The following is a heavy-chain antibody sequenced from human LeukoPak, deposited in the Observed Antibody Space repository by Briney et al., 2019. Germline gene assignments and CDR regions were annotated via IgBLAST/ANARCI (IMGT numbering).Heavy chain of an antibody. J-gene: IGHJ4*02. CDR3: ARGNYDSGESFDY. V-gene: IGHV3-11*01. D-gene: IGHD3-22*01. CDR1: GFTFSDYY. CDR2: ISSSGSTI. Sequence: TGGSLRLSCAASGFTFSDYYMSWIRQAPGKGLEWVSYISSSGSTIYYADSVRGRFTISRDNAKNSLYLQMNSLRAEDTAVYYCARGNYDSGESFDYWGQGTLVTVSS.